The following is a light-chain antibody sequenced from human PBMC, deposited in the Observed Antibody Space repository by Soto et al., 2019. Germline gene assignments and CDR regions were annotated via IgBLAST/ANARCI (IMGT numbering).Light chain of an antibody. J-gene: IGLJ3*02. CDR2: LNSDGSH. Sequence: QLVLTQSPSASASLGASVKLTCTLSSGHSSYAIAWHQQQPEKGPRYLMKLNSDGSHSKGDGIPDRFSGSNSGAERYLTISSLQSEDEADYYCQTWGTGPWVFGGGTKVTV. CDR1: SGHSSYA. CDR3: QTWGTGPWV. V-gene: IGLV4-69*01.